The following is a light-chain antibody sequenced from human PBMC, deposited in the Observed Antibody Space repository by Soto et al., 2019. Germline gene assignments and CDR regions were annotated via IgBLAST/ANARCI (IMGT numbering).Light chain of an antibody. CDR3: LQYGRSLWT. Sequence: EIVLTQSPGTLSLSPGERATLSCRASQSVSSSYLAWYQQKPGKAPRLLMYGASSRATGIPDRFSGSGSGTDFTLTISRLEPEDFAVYYCLQYGRSLWTFGQGTKVEIK. CDR2: GAS. J-gene: IGKJ1*01. CDR1: QSVSSSY. V-gene: IGKV3-20*01.